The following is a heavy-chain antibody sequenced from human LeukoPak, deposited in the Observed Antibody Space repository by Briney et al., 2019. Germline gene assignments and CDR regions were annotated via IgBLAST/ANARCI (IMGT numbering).Heavy chain of an antibody. J-gene: IGHJ4*02. CDR3: AKACRRAAYGGVDY. D-gene: IGHD2-15*01. CDR1: GFTFSNYA. V-gene: IGHV3-23*01. CDR2: ISSSGGST. Sequence: GGSLRLSCAASGFTFSNYAMTWVRQAPGKGLDWVSAISSSGGSTYYADSVKGRFTISRDNSKNTLYLQMNSLRAEDTAVYYCAKACRRAAYGGVDYWGQGTLVTVSS.